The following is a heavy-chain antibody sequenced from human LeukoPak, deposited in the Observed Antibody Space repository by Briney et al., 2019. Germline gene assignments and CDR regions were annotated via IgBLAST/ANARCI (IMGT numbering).Heavy chain of an antibody. CDR3: ARVDLGYYYYYMDV. CDR1: GFTFDDYG. J-gene: IGHJ6*03. V-gene: IGHV3-20*04. CDR2: INWNGGST. Sequence: RPGGSLRLSCAASGFTFDDYGMSWVRQAPGKGLEWVSGINWNGGSTGYADSVKGRFTISRDNAMNSLYLQMNSLGAEDTALYYCARVDLGYYYYYMDVWGKGTTVTVSS. D-gene: IGHD3/OR15-3a*01.